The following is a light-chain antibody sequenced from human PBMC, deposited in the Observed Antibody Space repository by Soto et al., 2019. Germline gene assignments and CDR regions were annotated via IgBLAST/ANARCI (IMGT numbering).Light chain of an antibody. CDR1: SGHSSYA. J-gene: IGLJ3*02. V-gene: IGLV4-69*01. Sequence: QLVLTQPPSASASLGASVKLTCTLSSGHSSYAIAWHQKQPEKGPRYLMDLNNDGSHTKGDGIPDRFSGSSSGAERYLIISSLQSEDEADYYCASWDDTLQGRVFGGGTKLTVL. CDR3: ASWDDTLQGRV. CDR2: LNNDGSH.